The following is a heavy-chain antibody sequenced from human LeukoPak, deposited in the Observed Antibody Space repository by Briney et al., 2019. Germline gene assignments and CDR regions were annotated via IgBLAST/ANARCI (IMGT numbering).Heavy chain of an antibody. Sequence: SETLSLTCTVSGGSISSSSYYWDWIRQPPGKGLEWIGNLYGSGGTYYNPSLRSRVTISLDTSKNQFSLKLSSVTAADTAVYYCARGTMTTVTYYFDYWGQGTLVTVSS. D-gene: IGHD4-17*01. CDR3: ARGTMTTVTYYFDY. CDR1: GGSISSSSYY. J-gene: IGHJ4*02. CDR2: LYGSGGT. V-gene: IGHV4-39*01.